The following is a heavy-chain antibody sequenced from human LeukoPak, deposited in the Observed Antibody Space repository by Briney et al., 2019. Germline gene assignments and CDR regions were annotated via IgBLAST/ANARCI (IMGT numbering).Heavy chain of an antibody. D-gene: IGHD3-22*01. J-gene: IGHJ4*02. CDR2: ISGSGGST. V-gene: IGHV3-23*01. CDR3: AKDLLYDRPLYYFDY. Sequence: GGSLRLSCAASGFTFSSYAMSWVRQAPGKGLEWVSAISGSGGSTYYADSVKGRFTISRDNSKSTLYLQMNSLRAEDTAVYYCAKDLLYDRPLYYFDYWGQGTLVTVSS. CDR1: GFTFSSYA.